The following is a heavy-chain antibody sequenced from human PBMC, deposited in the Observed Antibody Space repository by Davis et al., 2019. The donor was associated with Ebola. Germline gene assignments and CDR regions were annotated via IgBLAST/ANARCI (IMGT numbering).Heavy chain of an antibody. Sequence: GESLKISCAASGSTFSSYWMSWVRQAPGKGLEWVANIKQDGSEKYYVDSVKGRFTISRDNAKNSLYLQMNSLRAEDTAVYYCASGHEAAAGTEFDYWGQGTLVTVSS. V-gene: IGHV3-7*03. CDR3: ASGHEAAAGTEFDY. J-gene: IGHJ4*02. CDR1: GSTFSSYW. D-gene: IGHD6-13*01. CDR2: IKQDGSEK.